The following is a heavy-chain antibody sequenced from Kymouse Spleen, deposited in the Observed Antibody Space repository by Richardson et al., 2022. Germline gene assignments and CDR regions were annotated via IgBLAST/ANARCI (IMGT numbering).Heavy chain of an antibody. CDR1: GGSISSSSYY. V-gene: IGHV4-39*01. D-gene: IGHD1-14*01,IGHD3-10*01,IGHD3-16*02. J-gene: IGHJ6*02. CDR3: ARHEDRGYYYGMDV. CDR2: IYYSGST. Sequence: QLQLQESGPGLVKPSETLSLTCTVSGGSISSSSYYWGWIRQPPGKGLEWIGSIYYSGSTYYNPSLKSRVTISVDTSKNQFSLKLSSVTAADTAVYYCARHEDRGYYYGMDVWGQGTTVTVSS.